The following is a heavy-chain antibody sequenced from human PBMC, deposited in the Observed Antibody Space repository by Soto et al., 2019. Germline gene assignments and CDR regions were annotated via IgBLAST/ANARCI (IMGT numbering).Heavy chain of an antibody. V-gene: IGHV2-70*04. J-gene: IGHJ6*02. CDR1: GFALSASGMR. CDR3: ARTRTRHHGGMDV. D-gene: IGHD2-2*01. Sequence: SGPTLVNPTQTLTLTCTFSGFALSASGMRVSWIRQPPGKALEWLARIDWDDDKFYSTSLKTRLTISKDTSKNQVVLTMTNMDPVDTATYYCARTRTRHHGGMDVWGQGTTVTVSS. CDR2: IDWDDDK.